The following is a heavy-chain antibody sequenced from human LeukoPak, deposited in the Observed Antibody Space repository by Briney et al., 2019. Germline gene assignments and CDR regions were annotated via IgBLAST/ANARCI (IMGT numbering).Heavy chain of an antibody. CDR3: FRIATVTSPDF. V-gene: IGHV3-74*01. CDR1: GFTFSTYW. Sequence: PGGSLRLSCAASGFTFSTYWMHWVRHPLGKGLVWVSRINPDGSTTNYADSVKGRFTISRDNAKDRLYLQMSSLTVEGTAVYYCFRIATVTSPDFWGQGTLVTVSS. CDR2: INPDGSTT. J-gene: IGHJ4*02. D-gene: IGHD4-11*01.